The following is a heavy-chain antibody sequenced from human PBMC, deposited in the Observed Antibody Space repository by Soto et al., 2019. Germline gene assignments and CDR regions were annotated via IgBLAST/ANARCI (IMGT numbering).Heavy chain of an antibody. CDR2: MNPNSGNT. CDR3: ARLSSIAAYYYYGIDV. Sequence: QVQLVQSGAEVKKPGASVKVSCKASGYTFTSYDINWVRQATGQGLEWMGWMNPNSGNTGYAQKFQGRVTMTRNTSISTAYMELSSLRSEDTAVYYCARLSSIAAYYYYGIDVWGQGTTVTVSS. V-gene: IGHV1-8*01. CDR1: GYTFTSYD. J-gene: IGHJ6*02. D-gene: IGHD6-6*01.